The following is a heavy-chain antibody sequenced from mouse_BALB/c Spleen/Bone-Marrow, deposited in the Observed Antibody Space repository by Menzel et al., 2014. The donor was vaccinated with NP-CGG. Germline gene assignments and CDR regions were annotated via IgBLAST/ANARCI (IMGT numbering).Heavy chain of an antibody. Sequence: DVMLVESGGGLVKSGGSLKLSCAASGFSFNSYGMSWVRRTPEKRLEWVATISGGGSYTFYPDSVKGRFTISRDNAKNNLYLQLSSLRSEDTALYCCARHAYYDQTEVSFVYWGQGTLVTVSA. D-gene: IGHD2-4*01. CDR1: GFSFNSYG. J-gene: IGHJ3*01. V-gene: IGHV5-9-2*01. CDR2: ISGGGSYT. CDR3: ARHAYYDQTEVSFVY.